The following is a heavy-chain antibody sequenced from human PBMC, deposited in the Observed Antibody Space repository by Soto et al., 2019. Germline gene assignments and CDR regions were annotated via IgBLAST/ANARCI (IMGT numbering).Heavy chain of an antibody. D-gene: IGHD6-19*01. CDR3: ARTGWDSSGWYDWYFAL. CDR2: MNPNSGNT. Sequence: QVQLVQSGAEVKKPGASVKVSCKASGYTFTSYDINWVRQATGQGLEWMGWMNPNSGNTGYAQKFQGRVTMTRNTSISTAYMELSSLRSEDTAVYYCARTGWDSSGWYDWYFALWGRGTLVTVSS. J-gene: IGHJ2*01. V-gene: IGHV1-8*01. CDR1: GYTFTSYD.